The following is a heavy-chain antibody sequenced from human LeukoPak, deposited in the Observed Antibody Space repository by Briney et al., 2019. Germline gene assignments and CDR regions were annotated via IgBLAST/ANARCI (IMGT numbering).Heavy chain of an antibody. Sequence: ASVTVSCKASGYSFTGYYLHWVRQAPGQGLEWMGWINPNSGGTNYAQKFQGRVTMTRDTAISTAYMELSRLSSDDTAVYYCARVAESSSWDGGGSDYWGQGTLVTVYS. CDR1: GYSFTGYY. V-gene: IGHV1-2*02. J-gene: IGHJ4*02. D-gene: IGHD6-13*01. CDR3: ARVAESSSWDGGGSDY. CDR2: INPNSGGT.